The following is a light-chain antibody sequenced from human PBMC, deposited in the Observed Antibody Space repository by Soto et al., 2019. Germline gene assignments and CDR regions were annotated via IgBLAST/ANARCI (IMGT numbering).Light chain of an antibody. V-gene: IGKV1-5*03. CDR1: QTINSW. Sequence: DIPTTQSPSTLSASVRDRVTITCRASQTINSWLAWYQQRPGKAPRLLIYKASTLESGVPSRFSGSGSGTEFTLTISTLQPDDFATYYCQQYDSIPYTFGQGTKLDIK. J-gene: IGKJ2*01. CDR3: QQYDSIPYT. CDR2: KAS.